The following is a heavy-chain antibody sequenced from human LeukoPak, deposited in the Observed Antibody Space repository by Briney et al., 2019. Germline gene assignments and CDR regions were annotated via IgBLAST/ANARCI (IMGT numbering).Heavy chain of an antibody. V-gene: IGHV5-51*01. CDR3: ARLAYCSNDVCYSNYYYSMDV. D-gene: IGHD2-8*01. CDR2: IYPDDSDT. Sequence: GESLKISCKGSGYTFSSYWIGWVRQMPGKGLEWMGIIYPDDSDTRYSPSFQGQVAISADKSISTAYLQWSSLKASDTAMYFCARLAYCSNDVCYSNYYYSMDVWGKGTTVTVSS. J-gene: IGHJ6*03. CDR1: GYTFSSYW.